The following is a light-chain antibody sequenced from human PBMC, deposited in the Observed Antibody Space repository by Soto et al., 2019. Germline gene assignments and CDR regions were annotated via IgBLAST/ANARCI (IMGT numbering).Light chain of an antibody. CDR1: SSNIGAGYD. CDR3: QSYDSSLSVV. V-gene: IGLV1-40*01. Sequence: QAVVTQPPSVSGAPGQRVTISCTGSSSNIGAGYDVHWYQQLPGTAPKLLIYGNSNRPSGVPDRFSGSKSGTSASLAITGLLAEDEAHYYCQSYDSSLSVVFGGGTKLTVL. J-gene: IGLJ2*01. CDR2: GNS.